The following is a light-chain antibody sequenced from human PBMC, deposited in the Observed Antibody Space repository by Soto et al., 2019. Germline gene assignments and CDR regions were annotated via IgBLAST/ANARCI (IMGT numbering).Light chain of an antibody. CDR2: AAS. J-gene: IGKJ2*01. Sequence: DIQMTQSPSSLSASVGDSVTITCRASQSISGYLNWYQQKPGKAPKLLIYAASSWQSGVPSRFSGSGSGTDFTLTISSLQPVDFATYYCQQSYSTPYTFGHGTKLEIK. V-gene: IGKV1-39*01. CDR3: QQSYSTPYT. CDR1: QSISGY.